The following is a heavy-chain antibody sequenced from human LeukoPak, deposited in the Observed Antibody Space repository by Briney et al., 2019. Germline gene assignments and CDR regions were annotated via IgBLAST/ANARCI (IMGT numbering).Heavy chain of an antibody. D-gene: IGHD6-6*01. CDR1: GFTFSSYA. J-gene: IGHJ4*02. Sequence: GGSLRLSCAASGFTFSSYAMSWVRQAPGKGLEWVSAISGGGGSTYYADSVKGRFTISRDNSKNTLYLQMNSLRAEDTAVYYCAKDRIAARPGPYYFDYWGQGTLVTVSS. V-gene: IGHV3-23*01. CDR3: AKDRIAARPGPYYFDY. CDR2: ISGGGGST.